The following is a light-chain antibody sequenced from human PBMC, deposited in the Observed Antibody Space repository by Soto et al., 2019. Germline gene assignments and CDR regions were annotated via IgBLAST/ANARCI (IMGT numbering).Light chain of an antibody. CDR3: QQYNSYRWT. CDR1: QAIRND. J-gene: IGKJ1*01. V-gene: IGKV1-17*01. CDR2: GSS. Sequence: DIQMTQSPSSLSASVGDRVTITCRASQAIRNDLAWYQQKPGRAPKRLIYGSSSLQSGVPSRFSGRGSGTEFTLTISSLQPEDFATYYCQQYNSYRWTFGQGTKVEIK.